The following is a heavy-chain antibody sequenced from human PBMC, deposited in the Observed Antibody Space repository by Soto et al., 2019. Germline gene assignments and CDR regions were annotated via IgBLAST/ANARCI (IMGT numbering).Heavy chain of an antibody. CDR1: GGSFY. V-gene: IGHV4-34*01. D-gene: IGHD4-17*01. Sequence: QVQLQQWGAGLLKPSETLSLNCAVYGGSFYWTWIRQPPGKGLEWIGEIRHSGSTNYNPSLKSRVSISMARPKGQVPLTVYAVTAADTAFYYCARGGGDYDYAVDVWGQGPPVTVSS. CDR2: IRHSGST. CDR3: ARGGGDYDYAVDV. J-gene: IGHJ6*02.